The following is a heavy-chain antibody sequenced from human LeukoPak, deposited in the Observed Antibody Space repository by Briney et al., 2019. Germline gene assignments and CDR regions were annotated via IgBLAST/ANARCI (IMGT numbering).Heavy chain of an antibody. CDR1: GFTFSSYG. J-gene: IGHJ6*02. V-gene: IGHV3-33*01. D-gene: IGHD3-10*01. CDR3: ARDTYYYGSGSYYNYYYGMDV. Sequence: GRSLRLSCAASGFTFSSYGMHWVRQAPGKGLEWVAVTWYDGSNKYYADSVKGRFTISRDNSKNTLYLQMNSLRAEDTAVYYRARDTYYYGSGSYYNYYYGMDVWGQGTTVTISS. CDR2: TWYDGSNK.